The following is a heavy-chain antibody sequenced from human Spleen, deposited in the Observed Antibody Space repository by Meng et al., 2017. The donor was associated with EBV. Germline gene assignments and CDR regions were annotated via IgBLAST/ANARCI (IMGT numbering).Heavy chain of an antibody. CDR3: ARPFPSWQSPRLDPFGA. D-gene: IGHD6-19*01. J-gene: IGHJ5*02. V-gene: IGHV4-39*01. CDR1: GDSNSSFYS. CDR2: VHYTGST. Sequence: LPLRESGPGQVKPSETLSLTFTVSGDSNSSFYSWGWIRQPPGRGLEWIGSVHYTGSTYYSPSLKSRVTVSVDTSKNQFSLRLTSVTAADTAVYYCARPFPSWQSPRLDPFGAWGQGTLVTVSS.